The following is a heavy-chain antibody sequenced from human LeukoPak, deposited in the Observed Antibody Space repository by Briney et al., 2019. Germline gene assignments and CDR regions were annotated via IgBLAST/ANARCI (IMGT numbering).Heavy chain of an antibody. J-gene: IGHJ6*03. CDR2: ISSSGSTI. CDR3: ARDGPTTVTYYYYYYYMDV. V-gene: IGHV3-48*04. CDR1: GFTFNNYN. D-gene: IGHD4-17*01. Sequence: PGGSLRLSCAASGFTFNNYNMNWVRQAPGKGLEWVSYISSSGSTIYYADSVKGRFTISRDNAKNSLYLQMNSLRAEDTAVYYCARDGPTTVTYYYYYYYMDVWGKGTTVTVSS.